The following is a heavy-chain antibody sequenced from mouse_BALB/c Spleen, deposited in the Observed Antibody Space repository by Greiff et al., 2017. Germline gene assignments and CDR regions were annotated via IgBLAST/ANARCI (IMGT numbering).Heavy chain of an antibody. CDR3: ARGFITTATFAY. CDR2: INPGSGGT. D-gene: IGHD1-2*01. Sequence: QVQLQQSGAELVRPGTSVKVSCKASGYAFTNYLIEWVKQRPGQGLEWIGVINPGSGGTNYYEKFKGKATLTADKSSSTAYMQLSSLTSDDSAVYFCARGFITTATFAYWGQGTLVTVSA. CDR1: GYAFTNYL. J-gene: IGHJ3*01. V-gene: IGHV1-54*01.